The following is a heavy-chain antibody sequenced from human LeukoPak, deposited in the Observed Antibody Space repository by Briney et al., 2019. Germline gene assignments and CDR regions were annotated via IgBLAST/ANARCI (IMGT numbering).Heavy chain of an antibody. CDR1: GGSFTDYF. CDR3: AKSYYYYGLDV. CDR2: INHSGTT. V-gene: IGHV4-34*01. J-gene: IGHJ6*02. Sequence: SETLSLTCALYGGSFTDYFWNWIRQPPGKGLEWIGEINHSGTTSYNPSLKSRVTMSVDTSKKQFSLNLSSVTAADTAVYYCAKSYYYYGLDVWGPGTTVAVSS.